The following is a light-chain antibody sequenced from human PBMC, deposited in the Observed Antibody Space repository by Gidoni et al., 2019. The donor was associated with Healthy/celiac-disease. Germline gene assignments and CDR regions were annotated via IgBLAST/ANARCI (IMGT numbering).Light chain of an antibody. CDR3: QQYDNLPWT. J-gene: IGKJ1*01. CDR1: QDMSNY. CDR2: DAS. V-gene: IGKV1-33*01. Sequence: DIQMTQSPSSLSASVGDRVTITCQASQDMSNYLNWSQQKPGKAPKLLIYDASNLETGVPSRFSGSGSGTDFTFTISSLPPEDIATYYCQQYDNLPWTFGQGTKVEIK.